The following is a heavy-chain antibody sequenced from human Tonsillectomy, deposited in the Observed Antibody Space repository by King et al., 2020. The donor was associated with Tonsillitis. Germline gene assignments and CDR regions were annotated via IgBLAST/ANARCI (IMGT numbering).Heavy chain of an antibody. Sequence: QLQESGPGVVKPSETLSLTCTVSGGSISTSDQYWAWIRQPPGKGLEWSGYMYNTGTTFYNPSLKSRITISGGTSENRFSLTLSSVTAADTAVYFCARYVSGSFDYWGQGALVTVSS. CDR3: ARYVSGSFDY. D-gene: IGHD1-26*01. CDR2: MYNTGTT. CDR1: GGSISTSDQY. J-gene: IGHJ4*02. V-gene: IGHV4-39*01.